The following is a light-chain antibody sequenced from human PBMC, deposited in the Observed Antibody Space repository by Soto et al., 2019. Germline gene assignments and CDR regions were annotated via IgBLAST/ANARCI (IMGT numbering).Light chain of an antibody. V-gene: IGKV3-20*01. CDR2: GAS. CDR1: QSVSRH. CDR3: HLYGASPPT. Sequence: EIVLTQSPATLSLSPGERVTLSCRASQSVSRHLAWYQQKPGQAPRLLIPGASGRATGIPDRFSASGSGTDFTLTISRLEPEDSAVFYCHLYGASPPTFGQGTKVDIK. J-gene: IGKJ1*01.